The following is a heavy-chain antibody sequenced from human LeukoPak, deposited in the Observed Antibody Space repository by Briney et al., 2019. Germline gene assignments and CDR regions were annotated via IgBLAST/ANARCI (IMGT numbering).Heavy chain of an antibody. CDR3: ARDMQLST. D-gene: IGHD3-16*02. Sequence: PGGSLRLSCAASEFSFSRSWMNWVRQAPGKGLEWVANIKQDGSAKYYVDSVEGRFTISRDNAKNSLYLQMNSLRAEDTAIYYCARDMQLSTWGLGTMVTVSS. CDR1: EFSFSRSW. CDR2: IKQDGSAK. V-gene: IGHV3-7*05. J-gene: IGHJ3*01.